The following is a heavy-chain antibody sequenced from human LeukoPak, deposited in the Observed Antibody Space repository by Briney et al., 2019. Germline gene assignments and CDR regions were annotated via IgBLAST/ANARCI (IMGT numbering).Heavy chain of an antibody. J-gene: IGHJ4*02. CDR2: IYYRGST. CDR1: GGSISSTIYY. CDR3: ARDSSGWYFDY. Sequence: SETLSLTCTVSGGSISSTIYYWGWIRQPPGKGLEWIGSIYYRGSTYYNPSLKSRVAISVDTSKNQFSLKLSSVTAADTAVYYCARDSSGWYFDYWGQGTLVTVSS. D-gene: IGHD6-19*01. V-gene: IGHV4-39*07.